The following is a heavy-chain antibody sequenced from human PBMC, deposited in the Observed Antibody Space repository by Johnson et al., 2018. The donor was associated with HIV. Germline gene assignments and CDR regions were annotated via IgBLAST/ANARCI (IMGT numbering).Heavy chain of an antibody. J-gene: IGHJ3*02. D-gene: IGHD3-22*01. CDR3: ARDPFHYYDSSGYAGGAFYI. V-gene: IGHV3-9*01. Sequence: VQLVESGGGLVQPGRSLRLSCAASGFTFDDYAMHWVRQAPGKGLEWVSGISWNSGSTYYADSVKGRFTISRDNSKNTLYLQMNSLRAEDTALYYCARDPFHYYDSSGYAGGAFYIWGQGTMVTVSS. CDR2: ISWNSGST. CDR1: GFTFDDYA.